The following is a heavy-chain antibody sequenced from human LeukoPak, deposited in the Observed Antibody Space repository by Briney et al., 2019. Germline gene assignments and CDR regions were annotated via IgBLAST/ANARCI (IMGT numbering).Heavy chain of an antibody. CDR3: ARDEQGIAVAGTYGMDV. CDR2: ISSSSSYI. V-gene: IGHV3-21*01. D-gene: IGHD6-19*01. CDR1: GFTFSSYS. J-gene: IGHJ6*02. Sequence: GGSLRLSCAASGFTFSSYSMNWVRQAPGKGLEWVSSISSSSSYIYYADSVKGRFTISRDNAKNSLYLQMNSLRAEDTAVYYCARDEQGIAVAGTYGMDVWGQGTTVTVSS.